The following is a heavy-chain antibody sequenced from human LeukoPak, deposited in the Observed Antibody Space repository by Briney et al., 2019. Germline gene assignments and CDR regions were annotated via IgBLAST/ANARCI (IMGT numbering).Heavy chain of an antibody. D-gene: IGHD3-3*01. J-gene: IGHJ5*02. CDR2: IYYSGST. CDR3: ARSPVTIFGVVTFDP. Sequence: PSETLSLTCTVSGGPISSSSDYWGWIRQPPGKGLEWIGSIYYSGSTYYNPSLKSRVTISVDTSKNQFSLKLSSVAAADTAVYYCARSPVTIFGVVTFDPWGQGTLVTVSS. V-gene: IGHV4-39*07. CDR1: GGPISSSSDY.